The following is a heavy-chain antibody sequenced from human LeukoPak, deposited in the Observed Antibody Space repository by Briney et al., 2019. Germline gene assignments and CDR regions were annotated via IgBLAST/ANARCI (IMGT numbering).Heavy chain of an antibody. CDR3: AKDLGAIAVAVGGFDY. CDR2: ISGSGGST. Sequence: GGSLRLSCAASGFTFSSYGMSWVRQAPGKGLEWVSAISGSGGSTYYADSVKGRFTISRDNSKNTLYLQMNSLRAEDTAVYYCAKDLGAIAVAVGGFDYWGQGTLVTVSS. D-gene: IGHD6-19*01. J-gene: IGHJ4*02. V-gene: IGHV3-23*01. CDR1: GFTFSSYG.